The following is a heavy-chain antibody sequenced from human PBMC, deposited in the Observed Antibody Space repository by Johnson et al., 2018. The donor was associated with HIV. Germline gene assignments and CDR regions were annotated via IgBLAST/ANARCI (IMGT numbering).Heavy chain of an antibody. D-gene: IGHD6-19*01. Sequence: EQLVESGGGLVQPGGSLRLSCAASGFTFSSYDMHWVRQATGKGLEWVSAIGTAGNTYYPGSVKGRFTISREHAKNSLYLQMNSPRAGDTAVYYCARASKVLSRGWSRGAFEIWGQGTMVTVSS. CDR3: ARASKVLSRGWSRGAFEI. CDR1: GFTFSSYD. CDR2: IGTAGNT. V-gene: IGHV3-13*01. J-gene: IGHJ3*02.